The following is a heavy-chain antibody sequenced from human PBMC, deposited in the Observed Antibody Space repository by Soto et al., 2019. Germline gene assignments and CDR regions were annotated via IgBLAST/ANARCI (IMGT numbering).Heavy chain of an antibody. J-gene: IGHJ4*02. CDR2: IYYSGST. CDR3: ARGTAVAADHFDY. D-gene: IGHD6-19*01. CDR1: GGSISSYY. V-gene: IGHV4-59*08. Sequence: SETLSLTCTVSGGSISSYYWSWIRQPPGKGLEWIGYIYYSGSTNYNPSLKSRVTISVDTSKNQFSLKLSSVTAADTAVYYCARGTAVAADHFDYWGQGTLVTVSS.